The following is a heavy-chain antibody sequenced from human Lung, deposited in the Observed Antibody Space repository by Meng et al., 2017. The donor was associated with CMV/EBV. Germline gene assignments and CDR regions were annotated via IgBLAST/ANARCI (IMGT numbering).Heavy chain of an antibody. J-gene: IGHJ1*01. CDR1: GDSITNHHW. CDR3: LRRSGGSV. CDR2: IPHRGSS. V-gene: IGHV4-4*02. D-gene: IGHD3-10*01. Sequence: EPGPSLVTPSDTRSLACAVPGDSITNHHWGAWVRQPPGKGREWIGEIPHRGSSAYNPSLKSRVSMSIDKSKNQFSLKLTSVTAADTAVYHCLRRSGGSVWGQGTLVTVSS.